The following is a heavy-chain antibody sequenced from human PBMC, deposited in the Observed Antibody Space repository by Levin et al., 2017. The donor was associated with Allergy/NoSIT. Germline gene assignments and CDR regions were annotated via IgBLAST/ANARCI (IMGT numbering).Heavy chain of an antibody. CDR1: GFTFSNHY. J-gene: IGHJ3*02. D-gene: IGHD3-16*01. Sequence: GGSLRLSCAASGFTFSNHYMSWIRQAPGKGLEWVSYISGNTIYTSYADSVKGRFTISRDNAKNSLYLQMNSLRAEDTAVYYCARESLEDLGPGEEDGFDIWGQGTMVTVSS. V-gene: IGHV3-11*06. CDR3: ARESLEDLGPGEEDGFDI. CDR2: ISGNTIYT.